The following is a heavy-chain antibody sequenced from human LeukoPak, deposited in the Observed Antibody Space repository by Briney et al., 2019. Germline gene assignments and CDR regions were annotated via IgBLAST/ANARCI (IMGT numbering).Heavy chain of an antibody. D-gene: IGHD6-19*01. V-gene: IGHV4-59*08. Sequence: SDTLSLTCTVSGGSISSYYWTWIRQPPGKGLEWIGYIYYTGATSYNPSLKSRVTISVDTSKNQFSLKLTSVTAADTAVYYCAKYGGSGWVIDYWGQGTLVTVSS. CDR2: IYYTGAT. CDR3: AKYGGSGWVIDY. J-gene: IGHJ4*02. CDR1: GGSISSYY.